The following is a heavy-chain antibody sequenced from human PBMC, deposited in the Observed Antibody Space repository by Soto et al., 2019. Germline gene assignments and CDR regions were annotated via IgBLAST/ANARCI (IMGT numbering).Heavy chain of an antibody. V-gene: IGHV3-30-3*01. Sequence: QVQLVESGGGVVQPGRSLRLSCAASGFTFSSYAMHWVRQAPGKGLEWVAVISYDGSNKYYADSVKGRFTISRDNSKNTLYLQMNRLRAEDTAVYYCARDVGIAVAGTCGMDVWGQGTTVTVSS. CDR3: ARDVGIAVAGTCGMDV. CDR1: GFTFSSYA. CDR2: ISYDGSNK. J-gene: IGHJ6*02. D-gene: IGHD6-19*01.